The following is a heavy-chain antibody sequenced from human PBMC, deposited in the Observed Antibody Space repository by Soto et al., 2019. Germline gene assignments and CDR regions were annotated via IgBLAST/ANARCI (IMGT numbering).Heavy chain of an antibody. V-gene: IGHV4-39*01. Sequence: QLQLQESGPGLVKPSETLSLTCTVSGGSISSSSYYWGWIRQSPGKGLEWIGSIYYSGSTYYNPSLKSRVTISVDTSKNQFSLKLSSVTAADTAVYYCARHHGMDVWGQGTTVTVSS. J-gene: IGHJ6*02. CDR2: IYYSGST. CDR1: GGSISSSSYY. CDR3: ARHHGMDV.